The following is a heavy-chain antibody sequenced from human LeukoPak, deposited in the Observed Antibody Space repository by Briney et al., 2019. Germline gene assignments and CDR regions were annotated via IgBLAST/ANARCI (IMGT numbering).Heavy chain of an antibody. D-gene: IGHD5-12*01. CDR2: ISFDSGDET. Sequence: PGGSLRLSCAASDMHWVRQAPGKGLEWVSSISFDSGDETLYADSVKGRFTISRDNTKNSMYLQMDSLTVEDTALYFCTRDLPATISLGDDYWGPGILVTVS. CDR1: D. J-gene: IGHJ4*02. V-gene: IGHV3-21*01. CDR3: TRDLPATISLGDDY.